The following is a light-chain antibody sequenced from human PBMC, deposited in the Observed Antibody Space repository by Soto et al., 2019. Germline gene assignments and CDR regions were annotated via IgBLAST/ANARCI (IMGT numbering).Light chain of an antibody. CDR3: QQSYSTPPFT. V-gene: IGKV1-39*01. CDR2: AAS. CDR1: QSISSY. Sequence: DIQMTQSPSSLSASVGDRVTITCRASQSISSYLNWYQQKPGKAPKLLIYAASSLQSGVPSRFSGSGSGTDLTLTISSLQPEDFVTYYCQQSYSTPPFTFGSGTKVDIK. J-gene: IGKJ3*01.